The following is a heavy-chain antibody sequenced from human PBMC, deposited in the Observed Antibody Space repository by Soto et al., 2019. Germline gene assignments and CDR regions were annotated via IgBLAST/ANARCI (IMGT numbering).Heavy chain of an antibody. D-gene: IGHD2-2*01. V-gene: IGHV1-18*01. Sequence: ASVKVSCKASGYTFTSYGISWVRQAPGQGLEWMGWISAYNGNTNYAQKLQGRVTMTTDTSTSTAYMELRSLRSDDTAVYYCARFRTDIVLVPAAPWGQRTLVTVSS. J-gene: IGHJ4*02. CDR2: ISAYNGNT. CDR1: GYTFTSYG. CDR3: ARFRTDIVLVPAAP.